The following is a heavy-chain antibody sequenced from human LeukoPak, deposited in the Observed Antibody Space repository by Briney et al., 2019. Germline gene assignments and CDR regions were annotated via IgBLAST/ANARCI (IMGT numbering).Heavy chain of an antibody. CDR3: AYSPYYDFWSGSFDY. J-gene: IGHJ4*02. CDR1: GGTLSSYA. D-gene: IGHD3-3*01. V-gene: IGHV1-69*04. Sequence: SVKVSCKASGGTLSSYAISWVRQAPGQGLEWMGRIIPILGIANYAQKFQGRVTITADKSTSTAYMELSSLRSEDTAVYYCAYSPYYDFWSGSFDYWGQGTLVTVSS. CDR2: IIPILGIA.